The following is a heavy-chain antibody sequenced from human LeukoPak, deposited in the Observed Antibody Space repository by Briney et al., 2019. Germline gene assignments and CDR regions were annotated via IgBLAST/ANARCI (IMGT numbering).Heavy chain of an antibody. D-gene: IGHD1-26*01. CDR2: IWYDGSNM. CDR3: ARDRYSGSPDY. V-gene: IGHV3-33*01. Sequence: PGRSLRLSCAASGFIFSSYGMHWVRQAPGKGLEWVAVIWYDGSNMYYGDSVKGRFTISRDNSKNTLYLQMNSLRAEDTAVYYCARDRYSGSPDYWGQGTLVTASS. CDR1: GFIFSSYG. J-gene: IGHJ4*02.